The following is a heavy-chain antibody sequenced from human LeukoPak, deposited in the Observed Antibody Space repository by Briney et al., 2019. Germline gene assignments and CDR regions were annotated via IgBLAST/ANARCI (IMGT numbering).Heavy chain of an antibody. V-gene: IGHV3-11*04. CDR3: ARRTYYYDSSNYYYVSFFDY. J-gene: IGHJ4*02. CDR1: GFALSDSY. Sequence: PGGSLRLSCAASGFALSDSYMSWIRQAPGKGLEWVSYITSGGIMYYADSVKGRFAISRDNTKNSLYLQMNSLTAEDTAVYYCARRTYYYDSSNYYYVSFFDYWSQGTLVTVSS. D-gene: IGHD3-22*01. CDR2: ITSGGIM.